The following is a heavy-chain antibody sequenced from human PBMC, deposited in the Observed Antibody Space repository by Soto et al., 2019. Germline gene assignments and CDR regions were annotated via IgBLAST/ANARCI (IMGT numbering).Heavy chain of an antibody. J-gene: IGHJ4*02. CDR2: IITIFGTA. CDR1: GGTFSSYA. D-gene: IGHD3-22*01. CDR3: AGMYYYDSSGYYDY. V-gene: IGHV1-69*06. Sequence: EASVKVSCKASGGTFSSYAISWVRQAPGQGLEWMGVIITIFGTANYAQKFQGRVTITADKSTSTAYMELSSLRSEDTAVYYCAGMYYYDSSGYYDYWGQGTLVTVSS.